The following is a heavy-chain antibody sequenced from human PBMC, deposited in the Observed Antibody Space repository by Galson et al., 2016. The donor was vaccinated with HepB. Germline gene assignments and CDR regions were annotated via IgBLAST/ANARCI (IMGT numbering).Heavy chain of an antibody. CDR3: VRVFYDRSGYRKYYFDY. CDR2: IIPFFDAA. D-gene: IGHD3-22*01. CDR1: GGTFDSYA. J-gene: IGHJ4*02. Sequence: SVKVSCKASGGTFDSYAINWVRQAPGDGLEWMGGIIPFFDAANYAQKFQGRVTITADESTGTAYLELSSLRSEDTAIYYCVRVFYDRSGYRKYYFDYWGQGTLLTVSS. V-gene: IGHV1-69*13.